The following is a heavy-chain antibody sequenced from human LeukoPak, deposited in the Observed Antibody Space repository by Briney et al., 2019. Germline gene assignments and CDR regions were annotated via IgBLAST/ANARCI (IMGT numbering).Heavy chain of an antibody. CDR2: INPTGDYT. Sequence: ASVKVSCKTSGDTFTRNWMHWIRQGPGQGLDWMGVINPTGDYTMYAQKFQGRVIVTRDMSSNTDYMELGSLRSDDTAVYYCARDHSIDDKSWWLDPWGQGTLVTVSS. CDR1: GDTFTRNW. V-gene: IGHV1-46*01. D-gene: IGHD1-1*01. CDR3: ARDHSIDDKSWWLDP. J-gene: IGHJ5*02.